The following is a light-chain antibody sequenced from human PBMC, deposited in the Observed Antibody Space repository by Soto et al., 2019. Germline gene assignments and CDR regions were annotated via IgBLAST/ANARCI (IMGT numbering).Light chain of an antibody. CDR3: QQYYSYPRT. Sequence: EIVMTQSPCTLSVSPGESATLSCRASQSVRSNLAWYQQKPGQAPRLVIYGASTRATGVPARFSGSGSGTDFTLTISCLQSEDFATYYCQQYYSYPRTFGQGTKVDIK. V-gene: IGKV3-15*01. J-gene: IGKJ1*01. CDR2: GAS. CDR1: QSVRSN.